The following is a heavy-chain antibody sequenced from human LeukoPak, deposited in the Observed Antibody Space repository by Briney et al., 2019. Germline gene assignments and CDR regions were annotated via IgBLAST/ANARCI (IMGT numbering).Heavy chain of an antibody. Sequence: ASVKVSCKASGHTFTNYGITWVRQAPGQGLEWMGWISAYNGNTNYAQKFQGRVTITTDTSTNTVYMELRSLRADDTAVYYCARENRYCSGGSCYSVVSDDVFDIWGQGTMVTVPS. CDR3: ARENRYCSGGSCYSVVSDDVFDI. D-gene: IGHD2-15*01. CDR2: ISAYNGNT. J-gene: IGHJ3*02. V-gene: IGHV1-18*01. CDR1: GHTFTNYG.